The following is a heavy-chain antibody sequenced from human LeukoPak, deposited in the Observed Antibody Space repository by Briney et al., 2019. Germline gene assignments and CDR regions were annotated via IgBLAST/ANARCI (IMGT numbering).Heavy chain of an antibody. CDR1: GYTFTGYY. CDR2: INPNSGGT. D-gene: IGHD3-3*01. J-gene: IGHJ4*02. Sequence: ASVKVSCKASGYTFTGYYMHWVRQAPGQGLEWMGWINPNSGGTNYAQKFQGRVTMTRDASISTAYMELSRLRSDDTAVYYCARVQARITIFGVVIGYWGQGTLVTVSS. V-gene: IGHV1-2*02. CDR3: ARVQARITIFGVVIGY.